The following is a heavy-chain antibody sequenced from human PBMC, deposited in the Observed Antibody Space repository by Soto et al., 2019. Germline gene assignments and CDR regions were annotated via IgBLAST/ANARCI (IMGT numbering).Heavy chain of an antibody. CDR3: ARTLGDIVVVPAAAPSYYYGMDV. Sequence: QVQLVESGGGVVQPGRSLRLSCAASGFTFSSYAMHWVRQAPGKGLEWVAVISYDGSNKYYADSVKGRFTISRDNSKNTLYLQMNSLRAEETAVYYCARTLGDIVVVPAAAPSYYYGMDVWGQGTPVTVSS. J-gene: IGHJ6*02. D-gene: IGHD2-2*01. V-gene: IGHV3-30-3*01. CDR2: ISYDGSNK. CDR1: GFTFSSYA.